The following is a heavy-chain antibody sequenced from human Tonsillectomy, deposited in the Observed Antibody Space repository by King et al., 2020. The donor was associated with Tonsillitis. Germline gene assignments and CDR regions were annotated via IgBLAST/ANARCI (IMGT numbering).Heavy chain of an antibody. CDR3: AKAIFGVAVYYGMDV. CDR2: ISYDGSNK. J-gene: IGHJ6*02. D-gene: IGHD3-3*01. CDR1: GFTFSTYC. V-gene: IGHV3-30*18. Sequence: VQLVESGGGVVQPGRSLRLSCAASGFTFSTYCMHWVRQAPGKGLEWVAVISYDGSNKYYADSVKGRFTISRDNSKNTLSLQMNSLRAEDTAVYYCAKAIFGVAVYYGMDVWGQGTTVTVSS.